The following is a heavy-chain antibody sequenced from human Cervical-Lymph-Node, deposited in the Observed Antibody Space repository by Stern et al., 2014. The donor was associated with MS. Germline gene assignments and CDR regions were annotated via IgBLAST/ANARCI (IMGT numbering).Heavy chain of an antibody. J-gene: IGHJ3*02. CDR1: GFSLSTSGVG. V-gene: IGHV2-5*01. D-gene: IGHD5-24*01. CDR2: IYWNDDK. CDR3: ARDNSNDAFDI. Sequence: ESGPTLVKPTQTLTLTCTFSGFSLSTSGVGVGWIRQPPGKALEWLALIYWNDDKRYSPSLKSRLTITKDTSKNQVVLTMTNMDPVDTATYYCARDNSNDAFDIWGQGTMVTVSS.